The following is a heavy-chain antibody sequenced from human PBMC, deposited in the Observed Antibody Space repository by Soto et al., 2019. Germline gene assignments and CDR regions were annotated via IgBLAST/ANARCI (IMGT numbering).Heavy chain of an antibody. V-gene: IGHV3-74*01. CDR2: INSDGSST. Sequence: GGSLRLSCAASGFTFSSYWMHWVRQAPGKGLVWVSRINSDGSSTSYADSVKGRFTISRDNAKNTLYLQMNSLRAEDTAVYYCARWSPYYYDSSGYFGYYYYGMDVWGQGTTVTVSS. CDR3: ARWSPYYYDSSGYFGYYYYGMDV. CDR1: GFTFSSYW. J-gene: IGHJ6*02. D-gene: IGHD3-22*01.